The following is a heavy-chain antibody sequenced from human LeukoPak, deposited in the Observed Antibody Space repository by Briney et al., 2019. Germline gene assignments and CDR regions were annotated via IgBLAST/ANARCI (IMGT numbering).Heavy chain of an antibody. Sequence: PGGSLRLSCAASGFTFSSYEMNWVRQAPGKGLEWVSYISSSGSTIYYADSVKGRFTISRDNAKNSLYLQMNSLRAEDTAVYYCARGRYYYGSGSYYHWFDPWGQGTLVTVSS. CDR1: GFTFSSYE. J-gene: IGHJ5*02. CDR2: ISSSGSTI. CDR3: ARGRYYYGSGSYYHWFDP. D-gene: IGHD3-10*01. V-gene: IGHV3-48*03.